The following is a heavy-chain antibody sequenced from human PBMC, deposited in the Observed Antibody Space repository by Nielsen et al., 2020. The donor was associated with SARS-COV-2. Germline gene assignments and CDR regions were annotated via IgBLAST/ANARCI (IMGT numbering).Heavy chain of an antibody. V-gene: IGHV1-8*01. CDR2: IIPNSGAT. CDR3: SRGTWDRSLDY. J-gene: IGHJ4*02. CDR1: RYTFTSYD. Sequence: ASVKVSCKASRYTFTSYDRNWVRQATGQGLEWMGRIIPNSGATVYAQKFHGRLTVTRDTSLSTAYMELTSLTSDDTAVYYCSRGTWDRSLDYWGPGTLVTVSS. D-gene: IGHD1-26*01.